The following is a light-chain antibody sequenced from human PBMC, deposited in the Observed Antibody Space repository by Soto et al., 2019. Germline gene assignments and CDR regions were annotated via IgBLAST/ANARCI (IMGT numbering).Light chain of an antibody. CDR2: DAS. CDR3: QQYNSFWT. J-gene: IGKJ1*01. Sequence: GDRVTITCRASQSISSWLAWYQQKPGKAPKLLIYDASSLESGVPSRFSGSGSGTEFTLTISSLQPDDFATYYCQQYNSFWTFGQGTKVEIK. CDR1: QSISSW. V-gene: IGKV1-5*01.